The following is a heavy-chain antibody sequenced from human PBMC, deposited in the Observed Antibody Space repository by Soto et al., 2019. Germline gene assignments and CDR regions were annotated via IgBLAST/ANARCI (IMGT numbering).Heavy chain of an antibody. Sequence: GGSLRLSCAASGFTFSSYAMHWVRQAPGKGLEWVAVISYDGSNKYYADSVKGRFTISRDNSKNTLYLQMNSLRAEDTAVYYCARDLVAAAVPGGLYGMDVWGQGTTVTVSS. CDR1: GFTFSSYA. V-gene: IGHV3-30-3*01. CDR3: ARDLVAAAVPGGLYGMDV. J-gene: IGHJ6*02. CDR2: ISYDGSNK. D-gene: IGHD6-13*01.